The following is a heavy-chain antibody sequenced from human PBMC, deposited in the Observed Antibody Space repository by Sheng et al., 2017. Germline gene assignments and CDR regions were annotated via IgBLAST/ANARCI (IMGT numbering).Heavy chain of an antibody. CDR2: ISWNSGSI. CDR3: AKGGTMIVAPQTS. Sequence: EVQLVESGGGLVQPGRSLRLSCAASGFTFDDYAMHWVRQAPGKGLEWVSGISWNSGSIGYADSVKGRFTISRDNAKNSLYLQMNSLRAEDMALYYCAKGGTMIVAPQTSWGQGTLVTVSS. D-gene: IGHD3-22*01. V-gene: IGHV3-9*03. CDR1: GFTFDDYA. J-gene: IGHJ5*02.